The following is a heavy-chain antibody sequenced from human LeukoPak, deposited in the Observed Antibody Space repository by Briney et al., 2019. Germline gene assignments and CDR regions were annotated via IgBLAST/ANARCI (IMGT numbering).Heavy chain of an antibody. D-gene: IGHD3-10*01. V-gene: IGHV4-59*08. J-gene: IGHJ4*02. Sequence: SETLSLTCSVSGGSISGYYWSWMRQSPGKGLEWIAYIHYTGTTNYNPSLRSRVAISVDTSKNELSLKLRSVTAADTAVYYCARHFNSGTFPLDHWGQGTLVTVSS. CDR2: IHYTGTT. CDR3: ARHFNSGTFPLDH. CDR1: GGSISGYY.